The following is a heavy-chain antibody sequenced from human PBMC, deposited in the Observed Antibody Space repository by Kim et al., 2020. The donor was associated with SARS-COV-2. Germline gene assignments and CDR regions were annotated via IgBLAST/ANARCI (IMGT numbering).Heavy chain of an antibody. V-gene: IGHV3-7*01. CDR1: GFTFRNYW. CDR3: ASEIEDIDFLLLYYFEY. J-gene: IGHJ4*02. Sequence: GGSLRLSCAASGFTFRNYWISWVRQAPGKGLEWVANINRDGSEKYYVDSVRGRFTISRDNAQNSVYLQLNSLRAEDTAVYYCASEIEDIDFLLLYYFEYWGPGTLVTVSS. CDR2: INRDGSEK. D-gene: IGHD3-10*01.